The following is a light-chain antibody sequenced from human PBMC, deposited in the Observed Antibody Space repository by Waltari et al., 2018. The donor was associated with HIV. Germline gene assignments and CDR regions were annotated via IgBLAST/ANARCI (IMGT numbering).Light chain of an antibody. CDR3: QSYDNNNPTWV. Sequence: FLLTQPHSVSESPGKTVTISCTHTSGNIAGKYVLWYQQRPGRAPTTVFYENDQRPPGVSARFSGSIDRSSSSASLIISGLKTEDEADYYCQSYDNNNPTWVFGGGTKLTVL. J-gene: IGLJ3*02. V-gene: IGLV6-57*03. CDR1: SGNIAGKY. CDR2: END.